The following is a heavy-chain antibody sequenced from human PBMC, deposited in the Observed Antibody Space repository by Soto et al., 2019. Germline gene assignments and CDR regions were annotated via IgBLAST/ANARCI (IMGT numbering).Heavy chain of an antibody. Sequence: EVQLVESGGGLVQPGGSLRLSCAASEFTFRSYWMNWVRQAPGKGLEWVANIKEDGSEKYYVDSVKGRFTISRDNAKNSLYLQMNSLRGEDTAVYYCARDLGAPGRGSAVGYYYHYGMDVWGQGTTVTVSS. CDR3: ARDLGAPGRGSAVGYYYHYGMDV. D-gene: IGHD2-2*01. CDR2: IKEDGSEK. CDR1: EFTFRSYW. J-gene: IGHJ6*02. V-gene: IGHV3-7*05.